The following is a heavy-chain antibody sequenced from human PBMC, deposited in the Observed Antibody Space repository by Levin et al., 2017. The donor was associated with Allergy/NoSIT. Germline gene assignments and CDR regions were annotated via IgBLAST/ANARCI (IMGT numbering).Heavy chain of an antibody. D-gene: IGHD3-16*02. CDR1: GGTFSTYYA. CDR3: AGGEYVWASYRPNYGHSYYYRMDV. J-gene: IGHJ6*02. CDR2: IIPMFGTP. Sequence: VASVKVSCKASGGTFSTYYAFSWVRQAPGQGLEWMGGIIPMFGTPNYAQKLQGRVTISADESATTAYMELSSLRSEDTAVYYCAGGEYVWASYRPNYGHSYYYRMDVWGQGTTVTVSS. V-gene: IGHV1-69*13.